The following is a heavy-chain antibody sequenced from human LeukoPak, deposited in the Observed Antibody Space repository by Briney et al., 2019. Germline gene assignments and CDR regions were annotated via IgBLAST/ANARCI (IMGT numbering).Heavy chain of an antibody. J-gene: IGHJ6*02. D-gene: IGHD6-6*01. V-gene: IGHV1-2*02. CDR1: GHTFTGYC. CDR3: AREWGSSIYGMDV. Sequence: ASAKVSCKASGHTFTGYCMHWVRQPPGQGLEGMGWINPNSGGTNYAQKFQGRATITRDTSISTAYMEMSRLRSDDTAVYYCAREWGSSIYGMDVWAKGPRSPSP. CDR2: INPNSGGT.